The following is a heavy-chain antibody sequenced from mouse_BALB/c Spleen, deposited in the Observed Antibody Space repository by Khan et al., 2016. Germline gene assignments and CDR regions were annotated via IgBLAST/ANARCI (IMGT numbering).Heavy chain of an antibody. J-gene: IGHJ4*01. Sequence: QVQLKQSGAELVKPGASVKLSCKASGYTFTSYYMYWVKQRPGQGLEWIGEINPSNGGTNFNEKFKSKATLTVDKSSSTAYMQLSSLTSEDSAVYYCTRRGGSRGGYAMYYWGQGTSVTVSS. V-gene: IGHV1S81*02. CDR3: TRRGGSRGGYAMYY. D-gene: IGHD1-1*01. CDR2: INPSNGGT. CDR1: GYTFTSYY.